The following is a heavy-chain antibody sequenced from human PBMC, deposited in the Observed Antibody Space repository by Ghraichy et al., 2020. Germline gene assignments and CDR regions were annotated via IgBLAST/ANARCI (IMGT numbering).Heavy chain of an antibody. CDR3: ALGDSSGYYYEFDY. CDR1: GGTFSSYA. V-gene: IGHV1-69*13. J-gene: IGHJ4*02. Sequence: SVKVSCKASGGTFSSYAISWVRQAPGQGLEWMGGIIPIFGTANYAQKFQGRVTITADESTSTAYMELSSLRSEDTAVYYCALGDSSGYYYEFDYWGQGTLVTVSS. D-gene: IGHD3-22*01. CDR2: IIPIFGTA.